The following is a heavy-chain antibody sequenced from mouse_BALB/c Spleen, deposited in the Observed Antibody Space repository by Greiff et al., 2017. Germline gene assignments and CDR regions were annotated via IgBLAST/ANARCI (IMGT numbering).Heavy chain of an antibody. CDR1: GFTFSSYT. J-gene: IGHJ4*01. CDR3: ARHKKYGNYDAMDY. CDR2: ISNGGGST. V-gene: IGHV5-12-2*01. Sequence: EVQLVESGGGLVQPGGSLKLSCAASGFTFSSYTMSWVRQTPEKRLEWVAYISNGGGSTYYPDTVKGRFTISRDNAKNTLYLQMSSLKSEDTAMYYCARHKKYGNYDAMDYWGQGTSVTVSS. D-gene: IGHD2-10*02.